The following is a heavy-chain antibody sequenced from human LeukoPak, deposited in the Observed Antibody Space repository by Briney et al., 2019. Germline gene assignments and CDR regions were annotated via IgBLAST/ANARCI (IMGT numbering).Heavy chain of an antibody. CDR1: GGSVNKFY. Sequence: SETLSLTCSVSGGSVNKFYWSWIRQSPGKGLEWIGNIYFAGTTTFNPSLKGRVTMSVDTSEYRLSLKLNSVTTADTALYYCARDQGGLYDYWGPGIVVTVSS. V-gene: IGHV4-59*02. J-gene: IGHJ4*02. D-gene: IGHD1-26*01. CDR3: ARDQGGLYDY. CDR2: IYFAGTT.